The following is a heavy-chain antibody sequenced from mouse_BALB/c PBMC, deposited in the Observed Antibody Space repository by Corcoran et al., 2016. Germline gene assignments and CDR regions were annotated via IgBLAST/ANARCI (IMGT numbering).Heavy chain of an antibody. V-gene: IGHV14-3*02. J-gene: IGHJ1*01. CDR3: ANWDWYFDV. Sequence: EAQLQQSGAELVKPGASVKLSCTASGFNIKDTYMHWVKQRPERGLEWIGRIDPANGNTKYDPKFQGKATITADTSSNTAYLQLSSLTSEDTAVYYCANWDWYFDVWGAGTTVTVSS. CDR1: GFNIKDTY. D-gene: IGHD4-1*01. CDR2: IDPANGNT.